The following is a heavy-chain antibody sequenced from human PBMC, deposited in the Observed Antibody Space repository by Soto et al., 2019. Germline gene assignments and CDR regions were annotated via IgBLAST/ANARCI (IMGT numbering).Heavy chain of an antibody. Sequence: QVQLVQSGAEVKKPGASVKVSCKASGYTFIHYYIHWVRQAPGQGLEWMAIINPNGGSTNYAQKFQCRVTVTSDTSTSTVSRELNSLGSDDTAVYFCARSLQQGDFWGQGTLVTVSS. J-gene: IGHJ4*02. D-gene: IGHD2-21*01. V-gene: IGHV1-46*01. CDR3: ARSLQQGDF. CDR1: GYTFIHYY. CDR2: INPNGGST.